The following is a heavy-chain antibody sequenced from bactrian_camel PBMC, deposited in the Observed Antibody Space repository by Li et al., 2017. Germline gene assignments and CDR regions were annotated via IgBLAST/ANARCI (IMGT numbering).Heavy chain of an antibody. V-gene: IGHV3S55*01. CDR1: GDHRMV. Sequence: HVQLEESGGGSAQTGGSLRLSCVVSGDHRMVAWFRQAPGTTREGVAGLGDDGSTSYAKFAEGRFTISRDIASRTLYLQMSNLKPEDTALYYCASKVGMCGPNWSKLRFDSRGPGTQVTVS. CDR2: LGDDGST. J-gene: IGHJ4*01. D-gene: IGHD1*01. CDR3: ASKVGMCGPNWSKLRFDS.